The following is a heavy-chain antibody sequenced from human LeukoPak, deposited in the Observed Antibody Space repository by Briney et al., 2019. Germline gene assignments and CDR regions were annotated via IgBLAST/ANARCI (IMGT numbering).Heavy chain of an antibody. CDR1: GFTFSSCG. V-gene: IGHV3-30*18. D-gene: IGHD5-18*01. Sequence: GGSLRLSCAASGFTFSSCGMHWVRQAPGKGLEWVAVISYDGTNKYYADSVKGRFTVSRDNSKNTLYLQMNSLRAEDTAVYYCAKEEGIHLWCFDYWGQGTLVTVSS. CDR3: AKEEGIHLWCFDY. CDR2: ISYDGTNK. J-gene: IGHJ4*02.